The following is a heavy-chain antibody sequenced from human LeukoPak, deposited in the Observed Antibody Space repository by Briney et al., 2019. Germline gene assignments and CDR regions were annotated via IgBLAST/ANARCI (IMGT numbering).Heavy chain of an antibody. J-gene: IGHJ6*03. CDR2: IYPGDSDT. CDR1: EYNLTNYW. Sequence: RGESLKISCKGFEYNLTNYWIGWVRQMPGKGLEWMGIIYPGDSDTRYNPSFQGQVTISADKSISTAYLQWSSLKASDTAMYFCARVGDYYYYYMDVWGKGTTVTVSS. D-gene: IGHD3-16*01. V-gene: IGHV5-51*01. CDR3: ARVGDYYYYYMDV.